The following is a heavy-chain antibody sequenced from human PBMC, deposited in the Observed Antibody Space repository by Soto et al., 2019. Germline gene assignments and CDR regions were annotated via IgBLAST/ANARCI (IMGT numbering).Heavy chain of an antibody. CDR1: GGTFSSYA. J-gene: IGHJ6*02. D-gene: IGHD5-12*01. V-gene: IGHV1-69*01. CDR2: IIPIFGTA. CDR3: ASSGYHRGGDYYYYGMDV. Sequence: QVQLVQSGAEVKKPGSSVKVSCKASGGTFSSYAISWVRQAPGQGLEWMGGIIPIFGTANYAQKFQGRVTITADESTSTAYMELSSLRSEDTAVYYCASSGYHRGGDYYYYGMDVWGQGTTVTVSS.